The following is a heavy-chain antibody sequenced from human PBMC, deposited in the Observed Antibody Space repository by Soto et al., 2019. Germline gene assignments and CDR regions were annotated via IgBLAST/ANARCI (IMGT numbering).Heavy chain of an antibody. CDR1: GYTFTGYY. Sequence: QVQLVQSGAEVKKPGASVKVSCKASGYTFTGYYMHWVRQAPGQGLEWMGWINPNSGGTNYAQKCQGWVTMTRDTSISTAYMELSRLRSDDTAVYYCARSGAYYDYYYYGMDVWGQGTTVTVSS. CDR3: ARSGAYYDYYYYGMDV. V-gene: IGHV1-2*04. J-gene: IGHJ6*02. D-gene: IGHD3-10*01. CDR2: INPNSGGT.